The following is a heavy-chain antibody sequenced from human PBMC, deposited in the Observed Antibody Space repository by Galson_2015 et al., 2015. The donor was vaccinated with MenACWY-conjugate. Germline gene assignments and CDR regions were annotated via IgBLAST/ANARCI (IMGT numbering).Heavy chain of an antibody. CDR3: AKIVEGSGWYNGWYFDL. Sequence: SLRLSCAASGFTFSSYAMSWVRQAPGKGLEWVSAISGSGGSTYYADSVKGRFTISRDNSKNTLYLQMNSLRAEDTAVYYCAKIVEGSGWYNGWYFDLWGRGTLVTVSS. CDR1: GFTFSSYA. V-gene: IGHV3-23*01. D-gene: IGHD6-19*01. J-gene: IGHJ2*01. CDR2: ISGSGGST.